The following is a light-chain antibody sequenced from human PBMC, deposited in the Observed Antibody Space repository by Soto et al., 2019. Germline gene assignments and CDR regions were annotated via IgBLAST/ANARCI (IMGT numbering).Light chain of an antibody. V-gene: IGLV3-1*01. CDR2: QDS. CDR3: QGGGSSAGV. Sequence: SYELTQPPSVSVSPGQTASITCSGDKLGDKYACWYQQKPGQSPVLVIYQDSKRPSGIPDRFSGSNSGNTATLTICGNQAMDEAEYCWQGGGSSAGVFGTGTNLTVL. CDR1: KLGDKY. J-gene: IGLJ1*01.